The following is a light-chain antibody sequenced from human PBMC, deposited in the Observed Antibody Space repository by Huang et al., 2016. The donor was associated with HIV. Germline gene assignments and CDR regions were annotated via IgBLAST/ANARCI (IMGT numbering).Light chain of an antibody. J-gene: IGKJ2*01. CDR1: QNIGSS. CDR2: GAS. Sequence: EIVMTQSPATLSVSPGERATLSCRAIQNIGSSLAWYQQKPGQAPRLLIYGASTRATGIPARFSVSGSGTYFTLTISSLQSEDFAVYYCQQCNDWPPRYTFGQGTKLDMK. V-gene: IGKV3-15*01. CDR3: QQCNDWPPRYT.